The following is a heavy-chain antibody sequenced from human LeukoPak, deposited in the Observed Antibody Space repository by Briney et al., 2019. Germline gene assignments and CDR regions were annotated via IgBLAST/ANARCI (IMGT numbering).Heavy chain of an antibody. CDR2: ISSSSSYI. D-gene: IGHD3-22*01. V-gene: IGHV3-21*01. CDR1: GFTFSSYS. J-gene: IGHJ3*01. CDR3: ALDYYDSSGYYRN. Sequence: GGSLRLSCAASGFTFSSYSMNWVRQAPGKGLEWVSSISSSSSYIYYADSVKGRFTISRDNAKDSLYLQMNSLRAEDTAVYYCALDYYDSSGYYRNWGQGTMVTVSS.